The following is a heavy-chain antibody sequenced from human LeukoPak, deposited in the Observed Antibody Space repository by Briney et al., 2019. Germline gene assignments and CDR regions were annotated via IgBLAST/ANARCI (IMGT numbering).Heavy chain of an antibody. D-gene: IGHD3-10*01. V-gene: IGHV3-49*04. Sequence: GGSLRLSCEASGFTFSSYAMSWVRQAPGKGLEWVGFIRSKAYGGTTEYAASVKGRFTISRDDSKSIAYLQMNSLKTEDTAVYYCTRDRDGQLDIWGQGTMVTVSS. CDR1: GFTFSSYA. J-gene: IGHJ3*02. CDR2: IRSKAYGGTT. CDR3: TRDRDGQLDI.